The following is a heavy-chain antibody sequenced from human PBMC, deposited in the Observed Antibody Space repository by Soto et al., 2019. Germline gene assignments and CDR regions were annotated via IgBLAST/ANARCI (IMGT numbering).Heavy chain of an antibody. Sequence: GGSLRLSCTASGFTFGDYAMSWFRQAPGKGLEWVGFIRSKAYGGTTEYAASVKGRFTISRDDSKSIAYLQMNSLKTEDTAVYYCTRDWYDILTGYYWGGYLGMDVWGQGTTVTVSS. J-gene: IGHJ6*02. V-gene: IGHV3-49*03. CDR1: GFTFGDYA. CDR3: TRDWYDILTGYYWGGYLGMDV. CDR2: IRSKAYGGTT. D-gene: IGHD3-9*01.